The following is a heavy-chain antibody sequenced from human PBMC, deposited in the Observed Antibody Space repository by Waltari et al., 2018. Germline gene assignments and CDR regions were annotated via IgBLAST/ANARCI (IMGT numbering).Heavy chain of an antibody. Sequence: EVQLVESGGGLMQPGWSLRLSCAVSGLGGSSNFMFWVRQAPGKGLEWVSVIYSGGRTHYADSVKGRFTISRDNSKNTVYLQMNSLRVEDTAVYYCVGVPESAGDDWGQGTLVTVSS. J-gene: IGHJ4*02. CDR1: GLGGSSNF. D-gene: IGHD6-13*01. CDR2: IYSGGRT. CDR3: VGVPESAGDD. V-gene: IGHV3-53*01.